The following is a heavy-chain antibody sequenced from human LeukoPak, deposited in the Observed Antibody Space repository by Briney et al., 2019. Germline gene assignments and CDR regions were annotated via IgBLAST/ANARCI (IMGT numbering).Heavy chain of an antibody. CDR2: ISAYNGNT. Sequence: ASVKVSCTASGYTFTSYGISWVRQAPGQGLEWMGWISAYNGNTNYAQGLQGRVTMTTDTSTSTAYMELRSLRSDDTAVYYCARDYATAAGTAFDIWGQGTMVTVSS. CDR3: ARDYATAAGTAFDI. D-gene: IGHD6-13*01. CDR1: GYTFTSYG. J-gene: IGHJ3*02. V-gene: IGHV1-18*01.